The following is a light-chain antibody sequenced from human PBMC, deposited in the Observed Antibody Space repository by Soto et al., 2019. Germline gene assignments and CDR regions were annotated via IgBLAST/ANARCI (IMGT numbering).Light chain of an antibody. Sequence: QAALTEPPCASGSPGQSVTVSCTGTSSDTGDTHYVSWYQQHRGKAPKLMVYEVSKRPSGVPDRFSGSKSGNTASLTVSGLLAEDEGDYYCSSYAGRDTVVFGSGTKVTVL. CDR2: EVS. CDR3: SSYAGRDTVV. J-gene: IGLJ1*01. CDR1: SSDTGDTHY. V-gene: IGLV2-8*01.